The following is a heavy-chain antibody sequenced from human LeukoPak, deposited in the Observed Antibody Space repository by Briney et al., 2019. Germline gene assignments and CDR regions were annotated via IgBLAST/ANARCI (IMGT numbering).Heavy chain of an antibody. CDR2: ISSGVSTI. V-gene: IGHV3-48*04. D-gene: IGHD4-17*01. J-gene: IGHJ4*02. CDR3: ARIYGDFTAYYFDY. CDR1: GFTFSSYG. Sequence: GGSLRLSCAASGFTFSSYGIHWVRQAPGRGLEWVSYISSGVSTIYYADSVKGRFTISRDNAKKSLYLQMHSLRAEDTAVYYCARIYGDFTAYYFDYWGQGTLVTVSS.